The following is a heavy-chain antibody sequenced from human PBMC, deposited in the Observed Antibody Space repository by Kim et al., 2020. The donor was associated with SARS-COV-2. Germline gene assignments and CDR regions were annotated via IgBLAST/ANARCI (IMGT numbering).Heavy chain of an antibody. Sequence: SETLSLTCTVSGGSISSYYWSWIRQPPGKGLEWIGYIYYSGSTNYNPSLKSRVTISVDTSKNQFSLKLSSVTAADTAVYYCAATPGIAAAGLFDPWGQGTLVTVSS. CDR3: AATPGIAAAGLFDP. V-gene: IGHV4-59*01. J-gene: IGHJ5*02. CDR2: IYYSGST. D-gene: IGHD6-13*01. CDR1: GGSISSYY.